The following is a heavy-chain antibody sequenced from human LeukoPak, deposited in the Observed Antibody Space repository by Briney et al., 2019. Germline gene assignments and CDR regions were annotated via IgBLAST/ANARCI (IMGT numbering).Heavy chain of an antibody. J-gene: IGHJ6*04. CDR1: GDSVSINSAA. CDR2: TYYRSKWYN. Sequence: SQTLSLTCALSGDSVSINSAAWNWVRQSPSRGLEWLGRTYYRSKWYNDYAVSVKSRITINPDTSKNQFSLQLNSVTPEDTAVYYCARDLYYYGSGSYYGSYYYYGMDVWGKGTTVTVSS. CDR3: ARDLYYYGSGSYYGSYYYYGMDV. D-gene: IGHD3-10*01. V-gene: IGHV6-1*01.